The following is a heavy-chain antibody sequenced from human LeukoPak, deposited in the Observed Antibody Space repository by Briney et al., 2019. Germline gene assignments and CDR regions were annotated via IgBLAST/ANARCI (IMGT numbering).Heavy chain of an antibody. CDR1: GFTFSSYS. J-gene: IGHJ6*02. D-gene: IGHD3-16*01. V-gene: IGHV3-21*01. CDR3: ARDWGYYYYYGMDV. CDR2: ISSSSSYI. Sequence: PGGSLRLSCAASGFTFSSYSMNWVRQAPGKGLEWVSSISSSSSYIYYADSVKGRFTISRDNAKNSLYLQMNSLRGEGTAVYYCARDWGYYYYYGMDVWGQGTTVTVSS.